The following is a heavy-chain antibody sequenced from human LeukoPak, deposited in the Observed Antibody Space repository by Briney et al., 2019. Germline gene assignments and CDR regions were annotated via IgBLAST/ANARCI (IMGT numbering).Heavy chain of an antibody. J-gene: IGHJ5*02. CDR2: IKSKNDGGTT. CDR3: TRHAYSSGWS. D-gene: IGHD6-19*01. V-gene: IGHV3-15*07. Sequence: GGSLRLSCSASGFTFNNAWMNWVRQAPGKGLEWVGRIKSKNDGGTTDYAAPVKGRFTISRDDSKNMLYLQMSSLKTEDTAVYYCTRHAYSSGWSWGQGTLVTVSS. CDR1: GFTFNNAW.